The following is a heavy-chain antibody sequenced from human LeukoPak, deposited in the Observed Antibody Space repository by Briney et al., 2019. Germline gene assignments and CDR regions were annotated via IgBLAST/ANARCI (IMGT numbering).Heavy chain of an antibody. D-gene: IGHD2-15*01. CDR3: ARSLHVVVVAATTGDAFDI. CDR2: IIPIFGTA. Sequence: ASVKVSCKASGYTFTSYGISWVRQAPGQGLEWMGGIIPIFGTANYAQKFQGRVTITADESTSTAYMELSSLRSEDTAVYYCARSLHVVVVAATTGDAFDIWGQGTMVTVSS. J-gene: IGHJ3*02. V-gene: IGHV1-69*13. CDR1: GYTFTSYG.